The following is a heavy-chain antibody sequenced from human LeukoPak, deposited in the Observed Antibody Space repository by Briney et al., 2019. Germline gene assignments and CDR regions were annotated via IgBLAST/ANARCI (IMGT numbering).Heavy chain of an antibody. CDR3: AKEGEWSYFDY. D-gene: IGHD3-3*01. Sequence: PGGSLRLSCAASGFTFSSYAMHWVRQAPGKGLEWVAVISYDGSNKYYADSVKGRFTISRDISKDTLSLQMDSLRAEDTAVYYCAKEGEWSYFDYWGQGTLVTVSS. CDR2: ISYDGSNK. CDR1: GFTFSSYA. V-gene: IGHV3-30*18. J-gene: IGHJ4*02.